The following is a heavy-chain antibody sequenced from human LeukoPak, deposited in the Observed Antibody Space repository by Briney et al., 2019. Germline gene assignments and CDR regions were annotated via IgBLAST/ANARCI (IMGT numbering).Heavy chain of an antibody. Sequence: SETLSLTCAVSGGSISSGGYSWSWIRQPPGKGLEWIGSIYYSGSTYYNPSLKSRVTISVDTSKNQFSLKLSSVTTADTAVYYCAINGYCSGGSCYSYYYYYYMDVWGKGTTVTVSS. CDR1: GGSISSGGYS. J-gene: IGHJ6*03. CDR3: AINGYCSGGSCYSYYYYYYMDV. V-gene: IGHV4-30-2*03. CDR2: IYYSGST. D-gene: IGHD2-15*01.